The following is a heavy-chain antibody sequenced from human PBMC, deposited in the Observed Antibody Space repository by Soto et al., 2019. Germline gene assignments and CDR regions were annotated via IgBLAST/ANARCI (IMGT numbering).Heavy chain of an antibody. CDR1: GFTFSSYA. Sequence: GGSLRLSCAASGFTFSSYAMSWVRQAPGKGLEWVSAISGSGGSTYYADSVKGRFTISRDNAKNSLYLQMNSLIDEDTAVYYCARDLGWAFDSWGQGTLVTVSS. J-gene: IGHJ4*02. CDR3: ARDLGWAFDS. V-gene: IGHV3-23*01. CDR2: ISGSGGST. D-gene: IGHD6-19*01.